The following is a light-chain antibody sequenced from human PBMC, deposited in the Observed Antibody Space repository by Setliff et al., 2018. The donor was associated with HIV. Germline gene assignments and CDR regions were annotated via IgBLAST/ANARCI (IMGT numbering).Light chain of an antibody. V-gene: IGLV2-14*03. CDR2: DVS. CDR1: SSDIGSYYY. CDR3: SSYSSNSTPYV. Sequence: QSALTKPASVSGSPGQSVTISCTGTSSDIGSYYYVSWYQQHPGKAPKLVIYDVSNRPSGVSDRFSGSRSGNTASLTISVLQAEDEADYYCSSYSSNSTPYVFGSGTKVTV. J-gene: IGLJ1*01.